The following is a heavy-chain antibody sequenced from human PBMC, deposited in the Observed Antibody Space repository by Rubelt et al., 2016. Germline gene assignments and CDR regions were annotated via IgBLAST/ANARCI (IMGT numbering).Heavy chain of an antibody. V-gene: IGHV4-34*01. Sequence: QVQLQQWGAGLLKPSETLSLTCAVYGGSFSGYYWSWLRQPPGKGLEWIGEINHSGSPNYNPSLKWRGPIKLDTSKNKCVLMLSSVSAADTAVYYCARGRGGRYYYYYGMDVWGQGTTVTVSS. CDR3: ARGRGGRYYYYYGMDV. CDR1: GGSFSGYY. J-gene: IGHJ6*02. CDR2: INHSGSP. D-gene: IGHD3-10*01.